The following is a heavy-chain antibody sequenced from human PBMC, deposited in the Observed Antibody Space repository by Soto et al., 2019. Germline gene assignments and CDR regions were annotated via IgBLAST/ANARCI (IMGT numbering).Heavy chain of an antibody. Sequence: QVQLQQWGAGLLKPSETLSLTCAVYGGSFSGYYWSWIHQPPGKGLEWIGEINHSGSTNYNPSLKSRVTISVDTSKNQFSLKLSSVTAADTAVYYCARVPVRFLEWLLYDYWGQGTLVTVSS. V-gene: IGHV4-34*01. CDR2: INHSGST. J-gene: IGHJ4*02. CDR1: GGSFSGYY. CDR3: ARVPVRFLEWLLYDY. D-gene: IGHD3-3*01.